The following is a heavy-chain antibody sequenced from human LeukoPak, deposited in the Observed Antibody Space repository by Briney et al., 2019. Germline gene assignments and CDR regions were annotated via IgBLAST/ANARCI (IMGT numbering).Heavy chain of an antibody. J-gene: IGHJ4*02. CDR3: ARHSSGWTLDY. V-gene: IGHV4-59*08. CDR1: GGSISSYF. D-gene: IGHD6-19*01. CDR2: IYYSGST. Sequence: SETLSLTCTVSGGSISSYFWSWIRQPPGKGLEWIGYIYYSGSTNYNPSLKSRVTISVDTSKNQFSLKLSSVTAADTAVYYCARHSSGWTLDYWGQGTLVTVST.